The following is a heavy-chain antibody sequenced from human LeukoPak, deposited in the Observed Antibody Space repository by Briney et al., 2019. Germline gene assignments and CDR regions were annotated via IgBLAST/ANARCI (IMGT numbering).Heavy chain of an antibody. J-gene: IGHJ4*02. V-gene: IGHV3-23*01. CDR2: ISGSDDNT. CDR1: GFIFSNYA. D-gene: IGHD2-15*01. CDR3: AKSRTGVSSCYND. Sequence: GGSLRLSCAASGFIFSNYAMSWVRQAPGKGLEWVSAISGSDDNTYYADSVRGRFTISRDNSKNTLYLQMNSLRAEDTAIYFCAKSRTGVSSCYNDWGQGTLVTVSS.